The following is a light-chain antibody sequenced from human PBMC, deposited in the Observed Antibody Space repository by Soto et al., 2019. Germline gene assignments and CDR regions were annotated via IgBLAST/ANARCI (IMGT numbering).Light chain of an antibody. Sequence: QSVLTQPASVSGSPGQSITISCTGTNTDVGGYKYVSWYQHHPGEAPKLILYEFRNRPSGVSNRFSGSKSGNTASLTISGLQADDEAEYFCSSYTRARTYVFGSGTKVTVL. J-gene: IGLJ1*01. CDR2: EFR. CDR3: SSYTRARTYV. V-gene: IGLV2-14*01. CDR1: NTDVGGYKY.